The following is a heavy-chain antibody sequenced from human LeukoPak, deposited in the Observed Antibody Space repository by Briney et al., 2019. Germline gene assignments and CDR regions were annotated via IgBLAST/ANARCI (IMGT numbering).Heavy chain of an antibody. J-gene: IGHJ4*02. CDR1: GYTFTGYY. V-gene: IGHV1-2*02. D-gene: IGHD3-10*01. CDR3: ARGGITMVRGVIRTEY. Sequence: ASVKVSCKASGYTFTGYYMHWVRQAPGQGLEWMGWINPNSGGTNYAQKFQGRVTMTRDTSISTAYMELRSLRSDDTAVYYCARGGITMVRGVIRTEYWGQGTLVTVSS. CDR2: INPNSGGT.